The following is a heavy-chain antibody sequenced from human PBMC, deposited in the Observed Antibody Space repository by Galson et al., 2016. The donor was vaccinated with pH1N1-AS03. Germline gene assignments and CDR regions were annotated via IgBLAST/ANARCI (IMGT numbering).Heavy chain of an antibody. CDR2: IFPGDSDT. CDR1: GYSFNSYW. CDR3: VRQFDVLTGFFDY. Sequence: QSGAEVKKPGESLKISCKGSGYSFNSYWIGWVRQMSGKDLEWMGMIFPGDSDTRYSPSFQGQVTISADSRTAYLQWSSLKASDTAMYYCVRQFDVLTGFFDYWDQRALVTVSS. V-gene: IGHV5-51*01. D-gene: IGHD3-9*01. J-gene: IGHJ4*02.